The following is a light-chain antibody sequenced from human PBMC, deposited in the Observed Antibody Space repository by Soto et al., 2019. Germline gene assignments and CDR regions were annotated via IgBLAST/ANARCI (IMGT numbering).Light chain of an antibody. CDR1: QSVSSSY. Sequence: EIVLTQSPGTRSLSPGERATLSCRASQSVSSSYLAWYQQKPGQAPRLLIYGASSRATGIPDRFSGSGSGTDFTLTISRLEPEDFAVYYCQQYGSSLFTFGPGPKVDIK. V-gene: IGKV3-20*01. CDR3: QQYGSSLFT. J-gene: IGKJ3*01. CDR2: GAS.